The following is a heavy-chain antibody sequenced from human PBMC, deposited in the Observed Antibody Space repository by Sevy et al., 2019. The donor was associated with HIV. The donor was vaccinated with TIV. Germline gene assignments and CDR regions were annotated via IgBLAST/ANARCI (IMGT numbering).Heavy chain of an antibody. D-gene: IGHD3-16*01. Sequence: GGSLRLSCTASGFTLSDYYMSWIRQAPGKGLQWISYISGSDDSGGDDTIYYADSVKGRFTISRGNAKNSQYLQMSSLKADDTAVYYCARDHVKDGKGGDYYYHAMDVWGRGTTVTVSS. V-gene: IGHV3-11*01. J-gene: IGHJ6*02. CDR2: ISGSDDSGGDDTI. CDR3: ARDHVKDGKGGDYYYHAMDV. CDR1: GFTLSDYY.